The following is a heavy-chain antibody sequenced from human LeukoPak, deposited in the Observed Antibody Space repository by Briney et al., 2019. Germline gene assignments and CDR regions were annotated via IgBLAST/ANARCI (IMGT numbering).Heavy chain of an antibody. CDR3: ARLDEDFYYDGSGFYF. D-gene: IGHD3-22*01. V-gene: IGHV5-51*01. J-gene: IGHJ1*01. Sequence: GESLKISCRGSGYRFTNYRIAWVRQMPGKGLEWMGIIYLGDSETTYSPSFQGQVTISVDKSINTAYLQWSSLRTSDTAMYYCARLDEDFYYDGSGFYFWGQGTLVTVSS. CDR2: IYLGDSET. CDR1: GYRFTNYR.